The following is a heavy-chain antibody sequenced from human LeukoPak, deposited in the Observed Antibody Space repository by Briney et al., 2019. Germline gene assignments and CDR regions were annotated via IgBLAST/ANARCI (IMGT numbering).Heavy chain of an antibody. V-gene: IGHV4-59*01. CDR2: IYYSGST. D-gene: IGHD3-3*01. CDR3: ARVLGDFWSGYNQGGFDY. J-gene: IGHJ4*02. CDR1: GGSIISYY. Sequence: KPSETLSLTCTVPGGSIISYYWSWIRQPPGKGLEWSGYIYYSGSTNYNPSLKSRVTISVDTSKNQFSLKLSSVTAADTAVYYCARVLGDFWSGYNQGGFDYWGQGTLVTVSS.